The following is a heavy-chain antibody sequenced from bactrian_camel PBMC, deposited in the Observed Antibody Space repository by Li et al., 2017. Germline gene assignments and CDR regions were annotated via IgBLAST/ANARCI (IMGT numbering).Heavy chain of an antibody. J-gene: IGHJ6*01. V-gene: IGHV3S55*01. Sequence: HVQLVESGGGSVQAGGSLRLSCAASGFAFSRFSMAWFRQAPGKEREGVAAIDSSGRTSYADSVKGRFTISKVPAKNTLYLQMNSLQPEDTAMYYCASDQTCYNGKWPTKWGYWGQGTQVTVS. CDR2: IDSSGRT. CDR3: ASDQTCYNGKWPTKWGY. CDR1: GFAFSRFS. D-gene: IGHD3*01.